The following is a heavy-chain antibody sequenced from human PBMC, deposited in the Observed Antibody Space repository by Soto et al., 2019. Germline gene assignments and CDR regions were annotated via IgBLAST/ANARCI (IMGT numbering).Heavy chain of an antibody. Sequence: QLQLQESGPGLVKPSETLSLTCTVSGGSISSSSYYWGWIRQPPGKGLEWIGSIYYSGSTYYNPSLKSRVTISVDTSKNQFSLKLSSVTAADTAVYYCSVVVAATRRVLWYFDLWGRGTLVTVSS. J-gene: IGHJ2*01. CDR2: IYYSGST. CDR3: SVVVAATRRVLWYFDL. D-gene: IGHD2-15*01. V-gene: IGHV4-39*01. CDR1: GGSISSSSYY.